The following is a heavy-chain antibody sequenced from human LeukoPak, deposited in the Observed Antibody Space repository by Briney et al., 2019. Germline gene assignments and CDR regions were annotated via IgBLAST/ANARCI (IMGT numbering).Heavy chain of an antibody. CDR2: ISGSGGST. V-gene: IGHV3-23*01. J-gene: IGHJ3*02. Sequence: HPGGSLRLSCAASGFTFSSYGMSWVRQAPGKGLEWVSAISGSGGSTYYADSVKGRFTISRDNSKNTLYLQMNSLRAEDTAVYYCARLMGSYYYDSSGYYYQNAHDAFDIWGQGTMVTVSS. CDR3: ARLMGSYYYDSSGYYYQNAHDAFDI. D-gene: IGHD3-22*01. CDR1: GFTFSSYG.